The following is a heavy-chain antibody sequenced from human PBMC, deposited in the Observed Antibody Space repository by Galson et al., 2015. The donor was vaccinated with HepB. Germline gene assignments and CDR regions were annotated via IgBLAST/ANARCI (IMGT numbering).Heavy chain of an antibody. D-gene: IGHD2-21*02. Sequence: SLRLSCAASGFIFSNYAMSWVRQTPGKGLEWVSVICGSGRSKKFANSVKGRFTISRDNSKNTVFLQMNSLRAEDTAVYYCAKEQEFIGGCYVHYFDNWGQRTRGTVSS. CDR1: GFIFSNYA. CDR3: AKEQEFIGGCYVHYFDN. CDR2: ICGSGRSK. V-gene: IGHV3-23*01. J-gene: IGHJ4*02.